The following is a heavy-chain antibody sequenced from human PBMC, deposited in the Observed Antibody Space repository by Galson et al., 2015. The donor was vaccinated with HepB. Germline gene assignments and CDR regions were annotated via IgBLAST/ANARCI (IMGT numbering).Heavy chain of an antibody. J-gene: IGHJ4*02. CDR1: GYTFTSYA. CDR3: ARAQGYSYGYDY. CDR2: INAGNGNT. V-gene: IGHV1-3*01. Sequence: SVKVSCKASGYTFTSYAMHWVRQAPGQRLEWMGWINAGNGNTKYSQKFQGRVTITRDTSASTAYMELSSLRSEDTAVYYCARAQGYSYGYDYWGQGTLVTVSS. D-gene: IGHD5-18*01.